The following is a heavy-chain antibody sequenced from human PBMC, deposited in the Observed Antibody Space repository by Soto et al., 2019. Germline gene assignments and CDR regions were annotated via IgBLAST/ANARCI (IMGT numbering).Heavy chain of an antibody. CDR2: ISAYNGNT. CDR3: ARDGKFLEWLPGLWFDP. CDR1: GYTFTSYG. J-gene: IGHJ5*02. V-gene: IGHV1-18*01. D-gene: IGHD3-3*01. Sequence: GASVKVSCKASGYTFTSYGISWVRQAPGQGLEWMGWISAYNGNTNYAQKLQGRVTMTTDTSTSTAYMELRSLRSDDTAVYYCARDGKFLEWLPGLWFDPWGQGTLVTVSS.